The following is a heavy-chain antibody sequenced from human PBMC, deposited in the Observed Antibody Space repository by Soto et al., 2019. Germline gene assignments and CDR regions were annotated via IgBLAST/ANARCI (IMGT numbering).Heavy chain of an antibody. CDR2: IWFDGSNK. CDR1: GFTFSGYT. D-gene: IGHD5-18*01. V-gene: IGHV3-33*01. Sequence: GGSLRLSCAASGFTFSGYTIHWVRQAPGKGLEWLALIWFDGSNKYYADSVKGRFTISRDNAKNTLYLQMNTLRAEDTAVYYCARDLGYNYDHPFDYWGQGTLVTVSS. J-gene: IGHJ4*02. CDR3: ARDLGYNYDHPFDY.